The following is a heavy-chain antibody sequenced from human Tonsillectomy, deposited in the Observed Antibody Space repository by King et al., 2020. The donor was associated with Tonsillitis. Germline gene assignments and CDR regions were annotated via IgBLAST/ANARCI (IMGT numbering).Heavy chain of an antibody. V-gene: IGHV3-30-3*01. D-gene: IGHD5-24*01. CDR1: GFTFSSYA. Sequence: VQLVESGGGVVQPGRSLRLSCAASGFTFSSYAMHWVRQAPGKGLEWVAVISYDGSNKYYADSVKGRFTISRDNSKNTLYLQMNSLRAEDTAVYYYARSRWLQSPHGMDVWGQGTTVTVSS. J-gene: IGHJ6*02. CDR3: ARSRWLQSPHGMDV. CDR2: ISYDGSNK.